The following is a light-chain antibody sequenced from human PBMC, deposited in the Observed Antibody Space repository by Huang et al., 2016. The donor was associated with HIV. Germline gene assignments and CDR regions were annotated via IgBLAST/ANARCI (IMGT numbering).Light chain of an antibody. V-gene: IGKV4-1*01. CDR2: WAT. Sequence: DIVMTQSPESLAVSLGERATINCKSSQSVLYNSDNKNFLSWYQQKSGQPPNLLIYWATTRESGVPDRFSASGSGTDFTLTISSLQAEDVAVYYCQQYYSSPPRLAFGGGTKVE. J-gene: IGKJ4*01. CDR1: QSVLYNSDNKNF. CDR3: QQYYSSPPRLA.